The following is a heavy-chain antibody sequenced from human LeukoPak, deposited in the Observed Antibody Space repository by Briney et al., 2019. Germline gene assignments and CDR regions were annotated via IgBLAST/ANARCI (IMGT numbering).Heavy chain of an antibody. J-gene: IGHJ6*03. V-gene: IGHV4-31*03. CDR1: GGSISSGGYY. D-gene: IGHD3-3*01. CDR2: IYYSGST. CDR3: ARGGRSGTPPYYYYYMDV. Sequence: SETLSLTCTVSGGSISSGGYYWSWIRQHPGKGLEWIGYIYYSGSTYYNPSLKSRVTISVDTSKNQFSLKLSSVTAADTAVYYCARGGRSGTPPYYYYYMDVWGKGTTVTVSS.